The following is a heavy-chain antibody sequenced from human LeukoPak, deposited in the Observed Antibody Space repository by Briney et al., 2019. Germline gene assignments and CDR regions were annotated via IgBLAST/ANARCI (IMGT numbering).Heavy chain of an antibody. CDR2: VNHRGDT. CDR3: ARGPTISETGYFDY. CDR1: GGSFTGYY. D-gene: IGHD1-1*01. V-gene: IGHV4-34*01. J-gene: IGHJ4*03. Sequence: SETLSLTCAVYGGSFTGYYWSWIRQSPGKGLQWIAEVNHRGDTNYNPSVKGRVTISVDTSKNQFSLKVTSLTAADTAVYYCARGPTISETGYFDYWGQGTLVTVSS.